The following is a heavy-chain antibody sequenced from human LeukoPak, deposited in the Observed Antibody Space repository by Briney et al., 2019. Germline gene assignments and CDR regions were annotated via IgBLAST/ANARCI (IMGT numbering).Heavy chain of an antibody. CDR2: IYYSGST. J-gene: IGHJ5*02. Sequence: SETLSLTCTVSGGTISSYYWSWIRQPPGKGLEWIGYIYYSGSTNYNPSLKSRVTISVDTSKNQFSLKLSSVTAADTAVYYCARANYDFWSGPLLNWFDPWGQGTLVTVSS. V-gene: IGHV4-59*01. CDR3: ARANYDFWSGPLLNWFDP. CDR1: GGTISSYY. D-gene: IGHD3-3*01.